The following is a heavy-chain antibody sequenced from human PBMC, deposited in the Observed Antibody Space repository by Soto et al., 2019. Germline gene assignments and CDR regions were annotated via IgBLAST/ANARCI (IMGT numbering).Heavy chain of an antibody. J-gene: IGHJ4*02. D-gene: IGHD1-1*01. Sequence: SETLSLTCTVSGDSISSYYWSWIRQHPGKGLEWIGDIYYSGSTNYNPSLKSRVTISVDTSKNQFSLKLSSVTAAYTAVYYCARQGSLLDFSDYWGQGTLVTVSS. V-gene: IGHV4-59*08. CDR3: ARQGSLLDFSDY. CDR2: IYYSGST. CDR1: GDSISSYY.